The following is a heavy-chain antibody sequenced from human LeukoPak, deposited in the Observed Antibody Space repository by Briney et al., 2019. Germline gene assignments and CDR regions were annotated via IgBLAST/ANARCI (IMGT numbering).Heavy chain of an antibody. D-gene: IGHD1-26*01. CDR2: ISSSGSTI. Sequence: GGSLRLSCAASGFTFSDYYMSWIRQAPGRGLEWVSYISSSGSTIYYADSVKGRFTISRDNSKNTLYLQMNSLRAEDTAVYYCARKRSKAAFDIWGQGTMVTVSS. V-gene: IGHV3-11*04. J-gene: IGHJ3*02. CDR1: GFTFSDYY. CDR3: ARKRSKAAFDI.